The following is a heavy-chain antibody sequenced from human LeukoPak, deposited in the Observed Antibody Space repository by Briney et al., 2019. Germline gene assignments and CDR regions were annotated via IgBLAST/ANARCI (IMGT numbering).Heavy chain of an antibody. CDR2: IYTSGST. Sequence: PSETLSLTCTVSGASTSNTSYYWDWIRQPPGKGLEWIGRIYTSGSTNYNPSLKSRVTISVDTSKNQFSLKLSSVTAADTAVYYCARFTRGLDYWGQRTLVTVSS. D-gene: IGHD3-10*01. V-gene: IGHV4-61*02. J-gene: IGHJ4*02. CDR1: GASTSNTSYY. CDR3: ARFTRGLDY.